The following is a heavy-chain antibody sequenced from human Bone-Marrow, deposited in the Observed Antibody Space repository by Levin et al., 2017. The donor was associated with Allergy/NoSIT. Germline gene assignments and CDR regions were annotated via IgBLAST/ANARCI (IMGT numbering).Heavy chain of an antibody. CDR2: VNTDGSKT. Sequence: HGESLKISCTASGFTFSGHWMHWVRQAPGKGLVWVSRVNTDGSKTTYADSVRGRFTISRDNAKNTMYLQMNSLTAEDTAVYYCVRDKATIYGVLIPSNWFDPWGQGTLVTVSS. CDR3: VRDKATIYGVLIPSNWFDP. V-gene: IGHV3-74*01. CDR1: GFTFSGHW. J-gene: IGHJ5*02. D-gene: IGHD3-3*02.